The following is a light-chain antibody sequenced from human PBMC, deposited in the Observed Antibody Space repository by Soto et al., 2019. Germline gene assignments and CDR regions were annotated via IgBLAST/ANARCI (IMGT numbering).Light chain of an antibody. J-gene: IGKJ5*01. Sequence: DIQMTQSPSTPSASVGDRFTITCPASQSISSWLAWYQQKPGKAPKLLIYAASSLQSGVPSRFSGSGSGTEYTLTISSLQPDDFATYYGQQYNNYSPSTFCQGTRLEIK. CDR3: QQYNNYSPST. CDR2: AAS. CDR1: QSISSW. V-gene: IGKV1-5*01.